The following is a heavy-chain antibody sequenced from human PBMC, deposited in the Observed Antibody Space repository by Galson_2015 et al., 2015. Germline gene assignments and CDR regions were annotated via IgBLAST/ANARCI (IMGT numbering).Heavy chain of an antibody. CDR2: IIPSFGTP. J-gene: IGHJ6*03. CDR1: GGTFSNYA. V-gene: IGHV1-69*06. Sequence: SVKVSCKASGGTFSNYAISWVRQAPGRGLEWMGGIIPSFGTPNYARKFQGRVTITADKSTDTAYLELTSLRYEDTAIYYCAKDHKWTSKVFGIHIVTDYHYMDVWGKGTAVIVSS. CDR3: AKDHKWTSKVFGIHIVTDYHYMDV. D-gene: IGHD3-3*01.